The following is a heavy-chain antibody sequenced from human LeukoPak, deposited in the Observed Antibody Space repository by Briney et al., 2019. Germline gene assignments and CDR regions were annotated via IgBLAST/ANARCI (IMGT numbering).Heavy chain of an antibody. CDR2: IYYSGST. CDR1: GGSISSSSYY. CDR3: ARDRLSATVTPLLVLDAFDI. D-gene: IGHD4-17*01. J-gene: IGHJ3*02. V-gene: IGHV4-39*07. Sequence: SETLSLTCTVSGGSISSSSYYWGWIRQPPGKGLEWIGSIYYSGSTYYNPSLKSRVTISVDTSKNQFSLKLSSVTAADTAVYYCARDRLSATVTPLLVLDAFDIWGQGTMVTVSS.